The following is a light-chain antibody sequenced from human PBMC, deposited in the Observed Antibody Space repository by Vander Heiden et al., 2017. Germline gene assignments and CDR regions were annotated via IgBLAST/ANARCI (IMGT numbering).Light chain of an antibody. CDR2: GAS. CDR3: QQDKNSPPLT. Sequence: EIVMTQSPATLSVSPGERATLSCRASQSVSSNLAWYQQKPGQAPRLLIYGASTRATGIPARFRRSGSRTEFTLTISILQSVAFAVYYCQQDKNSPPLTFGQRTRLEIK. CDR1: QSVSSN. V-gene: IGKV3-15*01. J-gene: IGKJ5*01.